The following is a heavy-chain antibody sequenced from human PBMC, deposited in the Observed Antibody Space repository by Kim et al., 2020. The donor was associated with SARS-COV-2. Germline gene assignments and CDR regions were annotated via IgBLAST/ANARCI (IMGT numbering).Heavy chain of an antibody. Sequence: ASVKVSCKASGYTFKRYPIHWLRQAPGQRLECMGWVNAANDETKYSQKFQGRVTITRDTSANTAYMDLRSLTFEDTAIYYCARDMNPTVYDYWGQGTLVT. CDR2: VNAANDET. CDR1: GYTFKRYP. V-gene: IGHV1-3*01. D-gene: IGHD4-4*01. J-gene: IGHJ4*02. CDR3: ARDMNPTVYDY.